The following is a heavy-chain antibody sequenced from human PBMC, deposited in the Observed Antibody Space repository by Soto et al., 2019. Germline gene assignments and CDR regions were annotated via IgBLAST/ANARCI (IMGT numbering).Heavy chain of an antibody. D-gene: IGHD3-16*01. Sequence: PSETLSLTCAVYGRSFSGYYWTWIRQPPGKGLEWIGEINHSGSTNYNPSLKSRVTISVDTSKNQFSLKRRSVTAEDTAVYYCARRWGYDAFDIWGQGTMVTVSS. V-gene: IGHV4-34*01. CDR2: INHSGST. CDR3: ARRWGYDAFDI. CDR1: GRSFSGYY. J-gene: IGHJ3*02.